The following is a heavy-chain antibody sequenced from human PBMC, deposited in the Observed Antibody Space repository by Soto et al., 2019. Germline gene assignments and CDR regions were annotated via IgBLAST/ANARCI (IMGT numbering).Heavy chain of an antibody. J-gene: IGHJ4*02. D-gene: IGHD3-3*01. Sequence: KPSETLSLTCTVSGGSVSSGSYYWSWIRQPPGKGLEWIGYIYYSGSTNYNPSLKSRVTISVDTSKNQFSLKLSSVTAADTAVYYCARLVFGVVTLYYFDYWGQGTLVTVSS. V-gene: IGHV4-61*01. CDR3: ARLVFGVVTLYYFDY. CDR2: IYYSGST. CDR1: GGSVSSGSYY.